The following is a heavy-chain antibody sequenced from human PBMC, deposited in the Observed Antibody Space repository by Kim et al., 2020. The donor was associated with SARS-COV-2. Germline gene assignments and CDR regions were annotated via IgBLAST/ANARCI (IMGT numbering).Heavy chain of an antibody. V-gene: IGHV1-24*01. Sequence: ASVKVSCKVSGYKLTEISLHWVRQAPGQGLEWMGGFNPDDGTTISAQKFQGRLTMTEDTSTANMELSGLTSEDTAVYYCAMTPFAHHGHYGDFDYWGQGTLVTVSS. CDR1: GYKLTEIS. CDR3: AMTPFAHHGHYGDFDY. D-gene: IGHD4-17*01. CDR2: FNPDDGTT. J-gene: IGHJ4*02.